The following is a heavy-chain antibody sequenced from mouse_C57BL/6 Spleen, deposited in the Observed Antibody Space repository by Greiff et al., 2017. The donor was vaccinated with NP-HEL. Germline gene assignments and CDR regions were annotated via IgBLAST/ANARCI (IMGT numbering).Heavy chain of an antibody. CDR3: ARMGVYYEYDEAMDY. J-gene: IGHJ4*01. D-gene: IGHD2-4*01. CDR1: GFTFSDYG. V-gene: IGHV5-15*01. CDR2: ISNLAYSI. Sequence: EVQLVESGGGLVQPGGSLKLSCAASGFTFSDYGMAWVRQAPRKGPEWVAFISNLAYSIYYADTVTGRFTISRENAKNTLYLEMSSLRSEDTAMYYCARMGVYYEYDEAMDYWGQGTSVTVSS.